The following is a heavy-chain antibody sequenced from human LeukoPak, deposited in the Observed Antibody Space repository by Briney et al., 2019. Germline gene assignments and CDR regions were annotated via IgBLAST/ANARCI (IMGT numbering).Heavy chain of an antibody. V-gene: IGHV3-48*01. CDR2: ISSSSSTI. D-gene: IGHD2-2*01. Sequence: PGGSLRLSCAASGFTFSSYSMNWVRQAPGKGLEWVSYISSSSSTIYYADSVKGRFTISRDNAKNSLYLQMSSLRAEDTAVYYCARGTIIVVVPAAYNWFDPWGQGTLVTVSS. CDR1: GFTFSSYS. J-gene: IGHJ5*02. CDR3: ARGTIIVVVPAAYNWFDP.